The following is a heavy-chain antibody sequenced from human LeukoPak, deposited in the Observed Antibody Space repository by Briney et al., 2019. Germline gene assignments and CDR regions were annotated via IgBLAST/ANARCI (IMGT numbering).Heavy chain of an antibody. CDR3: ARVHAEYCGSREGAFDM. V-gene: IGHV3-48*04. CDR1: GFTFSSHS. J-gene: IGHJ3*02. CDR2: ISSNGETI. D-gene: IGHD3-22*01. Sequence: PGGSLRLSCAASGFTFSSHSMNWVRQAPGRGLEWVSYISSNGETINYADSVKGRFTISRDSAKNSLYLQMNRLRAEDTAAYYCARVHAEYCGSREGAFDMGGQGTMVTAS.